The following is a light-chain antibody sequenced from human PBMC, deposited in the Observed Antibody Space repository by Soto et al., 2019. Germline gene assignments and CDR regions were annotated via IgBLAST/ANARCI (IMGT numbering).Light chain of an antibody. CDR3: QQYGSSPPYT. V-gene: IGKV3-20*01. CDR2: GAS. J-gene: IGKJ2*01. CDR1: QSVSSSY. Sequence: EIGLTQSPGTLSLSPRERATLSCRASQSVSSSYLAWYQQKPGQAPRLLIYGASSRATGIPDRFSCSGSGTDFTLTISRLEPEDFAVYYCQQYGSSPPYTFGHGTKLEIK.